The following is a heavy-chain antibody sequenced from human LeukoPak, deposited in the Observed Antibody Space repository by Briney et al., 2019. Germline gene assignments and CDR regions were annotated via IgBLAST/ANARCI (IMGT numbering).Heavy chain of an antibody. CDR3: AGEATVLAYDY. Sequence: SQTLSLTCTVSGGSISSGSYYWSWIRQPAGKGLEWIGRIYTSGSTNYNPSLKSRVTISVDTSKNQFSLKLSSVTAADTAVYYCAGEATVLAYDYWGQGTLVTVSS. CDR1: GGSISSGSYY. D-gene: IGHD4-17*01. V-gene: IGHV4-61*02. J-gene: IGHJ4*02. CDR2: IYTSGST.